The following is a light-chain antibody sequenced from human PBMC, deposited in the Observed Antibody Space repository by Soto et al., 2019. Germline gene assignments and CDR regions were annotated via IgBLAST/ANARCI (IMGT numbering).Light chain of an antibody. V-gene: IGLV1-44*01. CDR1: SSNIGSNT. Sequence: QSVLTQPPSASVTPGQSLTISFARSSSNIGSNTVPWYQHLPGTAPKVLIHSKERRPSGVLDRFSGSKSGTSASLDLSGLLSDDEADYYCADWDDSLNGVVFGGGTKLTV. CDR3: ADWDDSLNGVV. J-gene: IGLJ2*01. CDR2: SKE.